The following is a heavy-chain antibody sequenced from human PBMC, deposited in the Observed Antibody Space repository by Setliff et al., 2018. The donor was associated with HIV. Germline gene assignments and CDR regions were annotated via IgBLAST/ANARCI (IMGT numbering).Heavy chain of an antibody. V-gene: IGHV1-18*01. CDR3: ARGGGYRGYDGTLDY. J-gene: IGHJ4*02. CDR1: GYTFDNYD. CDR2: ISTFNGGT. D-gene: IGHD5-12*01. Sequence: ASVKVSCKASGYTFDNYDFSWVRQAPGQGLEWMGWISTFNGGTNSAQKFRDRVTLTTDTSTATAYMELKRLKSNDTAVYYCARGGGYRGYDGTLDYWGQGTLVTVSS.